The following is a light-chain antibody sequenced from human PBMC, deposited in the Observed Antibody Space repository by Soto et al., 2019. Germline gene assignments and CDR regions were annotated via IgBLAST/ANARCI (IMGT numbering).Light chain of an antibody. V-gene: IGKV1-5*01. Sequence: DIQLTQSPSFLSASVGDRVTITCRASQSIGTWLAWYQHRPGEGPKLLIHDASSLESGVPSRFSGSGSGTEFTLTISSLQPDDFATYYCQQYNSYGEITFGQGTRLEIK. CDR3: QQYNSYGEIT. J-gene: IGKJ5*01. CDR2: DAS. CDR1: QSIGTW.